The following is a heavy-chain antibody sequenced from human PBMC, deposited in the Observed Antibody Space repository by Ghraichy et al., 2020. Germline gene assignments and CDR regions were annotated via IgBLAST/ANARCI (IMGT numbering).Heavy chain of an antibody. CDR3: ARVMTTVTRVLAHFDY. CDR1: GYTFTGYY. CDR2: INPNSGGT. V-gene: IGHV1-2*02. J-gene: IGHJ4*02. Sequence: ASVKVSCKASGYTFTGYYMHWVRQAPGQGLEWMGWINPNSGGTNYAQKFQGRVTMTRDTSISTAYMELSRLRSDDTAVYYCARVMTTVTRVLAHFDYWGQGTLVTVSS. D-gene: IGHD4-17*01.